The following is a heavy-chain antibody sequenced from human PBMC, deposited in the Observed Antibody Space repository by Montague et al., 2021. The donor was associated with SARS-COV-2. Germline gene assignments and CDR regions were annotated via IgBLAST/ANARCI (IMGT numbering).Heavy chain of an antibody. Sequence: SLRLSCAASGFTFNNFGMHWVRQAPGQGLEWVAVISYDGSIQYYADSVKGRFTISRDWSKSTLFLQTSSLRPEDTAVYYCAKDATIFWFERGRGTFDYWGRGTLVAVSS. V-gene: IGHV3-30*18. CDR1: GFTFNNFG. D-gene: IGHD3-10*01. J-gene: IGHJ4*02. CDR2: ISYDGSIQ. CDR3: AKDATIFWFERGRGTFDY.